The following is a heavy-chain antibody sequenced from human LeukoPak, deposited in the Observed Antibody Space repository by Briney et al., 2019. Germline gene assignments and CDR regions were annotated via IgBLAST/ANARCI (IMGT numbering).Heavy chain of an antibody. V-gene: IGHV4-59*12. CDR3: ARGASRGYSSSWYPFDY. CDR1: GGSISSYY. CDR2: IYYSGST. D-gene: IGHD6-13*01. Sequence: SETLSLTCTVSGGSISSYYWSWIRQPPGKGLEWIGYIYYSGSTNYNPSLKSRVTISVDTSKNQFSLKLSSVTAADTAVYYCARGASRGYSSSWYPFDYWGQGTLVTVSS. J-gene: IGHJ4*02.